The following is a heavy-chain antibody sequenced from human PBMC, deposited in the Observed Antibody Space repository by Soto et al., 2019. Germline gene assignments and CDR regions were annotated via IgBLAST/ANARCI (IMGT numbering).Heavy chain of an antibody. CDR3: AREGFYCSSTSCWVDY. CDR2: IGSGSSYK. Sequence: EVQLVESGGGLVKPGGSLRLSCAASGFTFSSYSRNWVRQAPGKGLEWVSSIGSGSSYKYYADSVKGRFTISRDNAKNSLYLQMNSLRAEDTAVYYCAREGFYCSSTSCWVDYWGQGTLVTVSS. D-gene: IGHD2-2*01. V-gene: IGHV3-21*01. J-gene: IGHJ4*02. CDR1: GFTFSSYS.